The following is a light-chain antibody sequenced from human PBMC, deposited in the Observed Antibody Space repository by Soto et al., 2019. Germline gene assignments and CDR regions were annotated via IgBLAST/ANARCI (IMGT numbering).Light chain of an antibody. Sequence: QSALTQPASVSGSPGQSITISCTGTSSDVGAYNYVSWYQQHPGKAPKLMIFDVSNRPSGVSNRFSGSKSGNTASLTISGLQAEGEADYYCSSYTSSSIVVFGGGTKVTVL. CDR1: SSDVGAYNY. CDR3: SSYTSSSIVV. J-gene: IGLJ2*01. V-gene: IGLV2-14*03. CDR2: DVS.